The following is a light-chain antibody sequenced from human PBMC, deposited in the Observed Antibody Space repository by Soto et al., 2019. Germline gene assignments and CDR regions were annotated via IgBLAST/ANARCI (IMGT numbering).Light chain of an antibody. V-gene: IGLV2-23*02. CDR2: EVT. CDR1: SSDVGSYNL. Sequence: QSALTQPASVSGSPGQSITISCTGTSSDVGSYNLVSWYQQHPGKAPKLMIFEVTKRPSGVSNRFSGSKSGNTASLTISGFQLEAEDDAYYYCYLGSDTPNWVFGGGTKLTVL. J-gene: IGLJ3*02. CDR3: YCYLGSDTPNWV.